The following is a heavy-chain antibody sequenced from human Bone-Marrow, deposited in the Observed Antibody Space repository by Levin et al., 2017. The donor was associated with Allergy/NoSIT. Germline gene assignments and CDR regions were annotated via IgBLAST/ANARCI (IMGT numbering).Heavy chain of an antibody. CDR3: ARHDRSADIEPLFDP. V-gene: IGHV4-39*01. CDR1: GGSITSSSHY. D-gene: IGHD6-6*01. J-gene: IGHJ5*02. Sequence: SETLSLTCNVSGGSITSSSHYWAWIRQSPGEGLEWIGSIYDSGRTYYKPSLKSRVTISVDTSKNQFSLKLRSVTATDTATYYCARHDRSADIEPLFDPWGQGTRVTVSS. CDR2: IYDSGRT.